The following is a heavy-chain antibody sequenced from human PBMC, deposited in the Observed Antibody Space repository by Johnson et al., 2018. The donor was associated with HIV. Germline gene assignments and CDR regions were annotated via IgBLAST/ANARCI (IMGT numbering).Heavy chain of an antibody. CDR2: ISYDGSNK. Sequence: QVLLVESGGGVVQPGRSLRLSCAASGFTFSSYGMHWVRQAPGKGLEWVAVISYDGSNKYYADSVKGRFTISRDNSKNTRYLQMNSLRAEDTAVYYCAKTYSGSNRDDFDIWGQGKMVTVAS. CDR3: AKTYSGSNRDDFDI. CDR1: GFTFSSYG. J-gene: IGHJ3*02. D-gene: IGHD1-26*01. V-gene: IGHV3-30*18.